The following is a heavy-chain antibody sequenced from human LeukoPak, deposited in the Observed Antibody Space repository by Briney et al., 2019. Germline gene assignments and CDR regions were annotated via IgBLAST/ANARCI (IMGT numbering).Heavy chain of an antibody. D-gene: IGHD2/OR15-2a*01. V-gene: IGHV3-23*01. CDR1: GFNFRYYA. J-gene: IGHJ4*02. CDR3: AKQNSRGFDY. Sequence: GGSMRLSCAASGFNFRYYAMTWDRQAPGKGLECVSGISEGADITYYGGSVKGRFTISRDNSKNTLYLQMNSLRAEDTAVYYCAKQNSRGFDYWGQGTLVTVSS. CDR2: ISEGADIT.